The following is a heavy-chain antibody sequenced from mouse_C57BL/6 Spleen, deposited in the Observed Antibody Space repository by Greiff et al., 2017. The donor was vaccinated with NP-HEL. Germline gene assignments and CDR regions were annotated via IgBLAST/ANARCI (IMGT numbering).Heavy chain of an antibody. CDR3: ANLLLPHYFDY. CDR1: GYSITSGYY. V-gene: IGHV3-6*01. CDR2: ISYDGSN. Sequence: DVKLQESGPGLVKPSQSLSLTCSVTGYSITSGYYWNWIRQFPGNKLEWMGYISYDGSNNYNPSLKNRISITRDTSKNQFFLKLNSVTTEDTATYYCANLLLPHYFDYWGQGTTLTVSS. J-gene: IGHJ2*01. D-gene: IGHD1-1*01.